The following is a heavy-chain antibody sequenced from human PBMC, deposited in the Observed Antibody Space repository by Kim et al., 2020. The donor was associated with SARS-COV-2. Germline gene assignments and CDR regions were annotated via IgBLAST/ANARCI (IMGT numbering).Heavy chain of an antibody. J-gene: IGHJ4*02. D-gene: IGHD2-21*01. V-gene: IGHV3-7*03. CDR3: VRGIPSV. CDR2: LNQDGSAK. CDR1: GFTFSSYW. Sequence: GGSLRLSCAASGFTFSSYWMSWVRHAPGKGLEWVANLNQDGSAKFYVDPVKGRFTISRDNAKNSVFLEMNSLRAEDTAVYYCVRGIPSVWGQGTLVTVSS.